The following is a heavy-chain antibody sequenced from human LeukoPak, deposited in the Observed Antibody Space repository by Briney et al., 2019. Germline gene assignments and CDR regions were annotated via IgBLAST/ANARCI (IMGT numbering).Heavy chain of an antibody. CDR1: GGSISSSSYY. D-gene: IGHD2-2*01. V-gene: IGHV4-39*01. J-gene: IGHJ5*02. CDR2: IYYSGST. CDR3: ARHPGIVVVPAAIQGSGRWFDP. Sequence: SETLSLTCTVSGGSISSSSYYWGWIRQPPGKGLEWIGSIYYSGSTYYNPSLKSRVTISVDTSKNQFSLKLSSVTAADTAVYYCARHPGIVVVPAAIQGSGRWFDPWGQGTLVTVSS.